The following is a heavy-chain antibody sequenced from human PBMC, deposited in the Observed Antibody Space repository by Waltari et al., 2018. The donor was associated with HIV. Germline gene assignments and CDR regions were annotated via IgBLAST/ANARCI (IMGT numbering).Heavy chain of an antibody. CDR1: GDDLTSHG. Sequence: QVQLMQSGPEMRKPGASVTISCRADGDDLTSHGITWVGRGPGKGLGGGGGIGAYDGNRDIEMRFKDRVSLTTDKSTTTAFFELRNLRIDDTATYYCARGGGTWLQETHYYKGLDVWGQGTTVIVSS. D-gene: IGHD3-10*01. V-gene: IGHV1-18*04. CDR2: IGAYDGNR. J-gene: IGHJ6*02. CDR3: ARGGGTWLQETHYYKGLDV.